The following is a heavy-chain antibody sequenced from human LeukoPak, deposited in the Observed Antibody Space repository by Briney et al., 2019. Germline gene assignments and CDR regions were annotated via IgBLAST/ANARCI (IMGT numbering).Heavy chain of an antibody. CDR1: GFPFSSFS. Sequence: GGSLRLSCAASGFPFSSFSMNWVRQAPGKGLEWVSSITSSSTYIYYADSVKGRFTISRDNAKNSLYLQMNSLRAEDTAVYYCAREPSSGSYSARDAFDIWGQGTMVTVSS. J-gene: IGHJ3*02. CDR2: ITSSSTYI. CDR3: AREPSSGSYSARDAFDI. V-gene: IGHV3-21*01. D-gene: IGHD1-26*01.